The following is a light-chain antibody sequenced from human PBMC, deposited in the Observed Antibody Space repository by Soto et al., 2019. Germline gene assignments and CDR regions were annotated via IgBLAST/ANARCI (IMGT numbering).Light chain of an antibody. CDR3: QQCDRCPFT. V-gene: IGKV1-33*01. CDR2: DAS. Sequence: RQLTHSPFSRPASLGQRLTSTSQASQDITNYLDWYQQKPGQAPKLLIYDASNRETGVPSGFSGSGSGTDFTFTISSLEPEDFAAYYCQQCDRCPFTFGQGTRLEIK. J-gene: IGKJ5*01. CDR1: QDITNY.